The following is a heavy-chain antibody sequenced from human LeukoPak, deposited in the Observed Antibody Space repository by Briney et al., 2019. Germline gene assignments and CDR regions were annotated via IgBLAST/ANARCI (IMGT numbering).Heavy chain of an antibody. J-gene: IGHJ4*02. Sequence: GGSLPLSCAASGFPFSSYSMNWARPAPGKGLAWVSGINWNGGSTGYADSVKGRFTISRDNAKNSLYLQMNSLRAEDTALYYCARDGGSSSWYRSYYFDYWGQGTLVTVSS. CDR2: INWNGGST. CDR1: GFPFSSYS. CDR3: ARDGGSSSWYRSYYFDY. V-gene: IGHV3-20*04. D-gene: IGHD6-13*01.